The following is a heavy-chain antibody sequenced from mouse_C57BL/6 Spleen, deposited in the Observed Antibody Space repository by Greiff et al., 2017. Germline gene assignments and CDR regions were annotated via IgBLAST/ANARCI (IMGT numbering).Heavy chain of an antibody. Sequence: QVQLQQPGAELVKPGASVKLSCKASGYTFTSYWMQWVKQRPGQGLEWIGEIDPSDSYTNYNQKFKGKATLTVDTSSSTAYMQLSSLTSEDSAVYYCARNPHWDYFDYWGQGTTLTVSS. CDR1: GYTFTSYW. D-gene: IGHD4-1*01. CDR3: ARNPHWDYFDY. CDR2: IDPSDSYT. V-gene: IGHV1-50*01. J-gene: IGHJ2*01.